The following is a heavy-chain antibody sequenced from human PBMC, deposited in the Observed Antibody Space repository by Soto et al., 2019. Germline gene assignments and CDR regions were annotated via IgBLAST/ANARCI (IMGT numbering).Heavy chain of an antibody. D-gene: IGHD6-6*01. Sequence: PSETLSLTCTVSGGSISSYYWSWIRQPPGKGLEWIGYIYYSGSTNYNPSLKSRVTISVDTSKNQFSLKLSSVTAADTAVYYCAITERPDEYYFDYWGQGTLVTVSS. CDR3: AITERPDEYYFDY. V-gene: IGHV4-59*08. CDR1: GGSISSYY. J-gene: IGHJ4*02. CDR2: IYYSGST.